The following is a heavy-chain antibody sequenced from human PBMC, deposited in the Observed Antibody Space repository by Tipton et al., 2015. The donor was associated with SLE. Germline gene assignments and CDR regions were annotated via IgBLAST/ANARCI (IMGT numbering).Heavy chain of an antibody. Sequence: TLSLTCTVSGGSISSANSYWSWIRQHPEKGLEWIGFISYSGSTYYNPSLKSRLTISVDTSKNQFSLNLISLTAADTAVYYCARRGVATPFDYWGQGTLVTVSS. CDR3: ARRGVATPFDY. D-gene: IGHD2-15*01. V-gene: IGHV4-31*03. J-gene: IGHJ4*02. CDR2: ISYSGST. CDR1: GGSISSANSY.